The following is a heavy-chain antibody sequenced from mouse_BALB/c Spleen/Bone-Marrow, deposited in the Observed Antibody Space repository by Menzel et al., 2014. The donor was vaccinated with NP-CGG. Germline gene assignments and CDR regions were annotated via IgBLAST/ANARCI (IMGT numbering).Heavy chain of an antibody. Sequence: AQVVESGAELVKPGASVKLSCKDSGYTYTSYWMHWVKQRPGRGLEWIGEINPSNGRTNYNEKFKSKATLTVDKSSSTAYMQLSSLTSEDSAVYYCARTYFDYWGQGTTLTVSS. CDR1: GYTYTSYW. CDR3: ARTYFDY. J-gene: IGHJ2*01. V-gene: IGHV1S81*02. CDR2: INPSNGRT.